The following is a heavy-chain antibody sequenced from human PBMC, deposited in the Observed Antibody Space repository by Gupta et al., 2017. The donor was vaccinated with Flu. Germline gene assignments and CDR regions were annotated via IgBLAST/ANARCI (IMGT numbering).Heavy chain of an antibody. CDR2: AYHSAIT. Sequence: QVQLQESGPGRLKPSETLSLTCAVSGDSISSGFYWGWIRQSPGKGLEWIGSAYHSAITYYNPSRLSRATISVDTSKNQFSLSLSSVTAADTAVYYCARAASYYDSSGYFVYWGQGTLVTVSS. V-gene: IGHV4-38-2*01. J-gene: IGHJ4*02. CDR1: GDSISSGFY. D-gene: IGHD3-22*01. CDR3: ARAASYYDSSGYFVY.